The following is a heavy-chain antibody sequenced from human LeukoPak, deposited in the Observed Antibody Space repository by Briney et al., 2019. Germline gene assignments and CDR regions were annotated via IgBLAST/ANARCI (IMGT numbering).Heavy chain of an antibody. CDR2: IYPGDSDT. D-gene: IGHD2-21*02. CDR3: ARPNCGGDCYPVNVAFDI. CDR1: GYSFTSYW. J-gene: IGHJ3*02. Sequence: GESLKISCKGSGYSFTSYWIGWVRQMPGKGLEWMGIIYPGDSDTRYSPSFQGQVTISADKSISTAYLQWSSLKASDTAMYYCARPNCGGDCYPVNVAFDIWGQGTMVTVSS. V-gene: IGHV5-51*01.